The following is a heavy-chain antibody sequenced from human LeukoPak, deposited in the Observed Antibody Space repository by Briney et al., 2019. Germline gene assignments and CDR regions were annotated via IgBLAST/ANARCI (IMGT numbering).Heavy chain of an antibody. Sequence: GESLKISCKGSGYSFTSYWIGWVRQMPGKGLEWMGIIYPGDSDTRYSPSLQGQVTISADKSISTAYLQWSSLKASDTAMYYCARHEYYDFWSGYPTARVDVWGKGTTVTVSS. D-gene: IGHD3-3*01. V-gene: IGHV5-51*01. J-gene: IGHJ6*04. CDR1: GYSFTSYW. CDR3: ARHEYYDFWSGYPTARVDV. CDR2: IYPGDSDT.